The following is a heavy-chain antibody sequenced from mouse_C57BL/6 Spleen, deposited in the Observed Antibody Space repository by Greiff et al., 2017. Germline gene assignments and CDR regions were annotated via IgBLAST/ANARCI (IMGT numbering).Heavy chain of an antibody. D-gene: IGHD2-3*01. V-gene: IGHV1-52*01. CDR3: ARERDYDGYYGDY. CDR2: IDPSDSET. Sequence: QVQLQQPGAELVRPGSSVKLSCKASGYTFTSYWMHWVKQRPIQGLEWIGNIDPSDSETHYNQNFKDKATLTVDKSSSTAYMQLSSLTSEDSAVSYCARERDYDGYYGDYWGQGTSVTVSS. CDR1: GYTFTSYW. J-gene: IGHJ4*01.